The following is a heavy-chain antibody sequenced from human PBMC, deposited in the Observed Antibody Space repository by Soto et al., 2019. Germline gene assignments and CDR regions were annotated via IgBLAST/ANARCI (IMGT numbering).Heavy chain of an antibody. J-gene: IGHJ4*02. V-gene: IGHV5-51*01. Sequence: SLKVSXTASGYRFTKPVSGFGRQFPGKGLEWVSFIYPADSDARYSPSFRGRGTISVDISINTVYLQWRSLQASDTAIYFCARQDIVKPQPRRVYLESCGQRTPVTV. CDR2: IYPADSDA. D-gene: IGHD2-15*01. CDR1: GYRFTKPV. CDR3: ARQDIVKPQPRRVYLES.